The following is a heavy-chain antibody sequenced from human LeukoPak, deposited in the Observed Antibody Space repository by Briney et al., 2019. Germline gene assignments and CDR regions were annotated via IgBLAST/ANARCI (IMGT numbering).Heavy chain of an antibody. CDR1: TFTVSGDY. J-gene: IGHJ4*02. Sequence: GGSLRPSCAASTFTVSGDYMSWVRQAPGKGLEWVSLIYSGGATYYADSVKGRFTISRDNSKKILFLQMNSLTAEDTAVYYCASRVWWGQGTLVTVSS. CDR2: IYSGGAT. CDR3: ASRVW. V-gene: IGHV3-53*01.